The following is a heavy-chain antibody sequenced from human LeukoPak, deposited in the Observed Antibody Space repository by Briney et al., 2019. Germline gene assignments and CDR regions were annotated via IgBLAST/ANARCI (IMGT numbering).Heavy chain of an antibody. V-gene: IGHV3-21*01. J-gene: IGHJ5*02. Sequence: GGSLRLSCAASGFTFTNYSMNWVRQAPGKGLEWVSSISSSSTYKYYADSVKGRFTISRDNARNSLYLQMNSLRVDDTAVYYCYPHYYGSGNLNWFDPWGQGTLVTVSS. D-gene: IGHD3-10*01. CDR2: ISSSSTYK. CDR1: GFTFTNYS. CDR3: YPHYYGSGNLNWFDP.